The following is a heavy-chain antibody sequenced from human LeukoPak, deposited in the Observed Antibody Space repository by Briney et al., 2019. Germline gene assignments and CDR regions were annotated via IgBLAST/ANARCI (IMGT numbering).Heavy chain of an antibody. Sequence: SQTLNLTYALHAGFEPGVECECIRHYPGKGPEWVGEIDQSGSTNYNPSLKSLFTITIDTSKNQFSLKLNSVTAADTAVYYCAINDGSGSYYKSDYWGQGTLVTVSS. CDR3: AINDGSGSYYKSDY. V-gene: IGHV4-34*01. CDR1: AGFEPGVE. CDR2: IDQSGST. J-gene: IGHJ4*02. D-gene: IGHD3-10*01.